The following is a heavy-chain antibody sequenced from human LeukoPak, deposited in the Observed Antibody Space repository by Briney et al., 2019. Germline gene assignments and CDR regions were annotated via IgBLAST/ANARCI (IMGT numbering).Heavy chain of an antibody. CDR3: ARGSIAAANGAEYFQH. D-gene: IGHD6-13*01. CDR2: MNPNSGNT. Sequence: ASVKVSCKASGYTFTSYDINWVRQATGQGLEWMGWMNPNSGNTGYAQKFQGRVTMTRDTSISTAYMELSRLRSDDTAVYYCARGSIAAANGAEYFQHWGQGTLVTVSS. CDR1: GYTFTSYD. J-gene: IGHJ1*01. V-gene: IGHV1-8*02.